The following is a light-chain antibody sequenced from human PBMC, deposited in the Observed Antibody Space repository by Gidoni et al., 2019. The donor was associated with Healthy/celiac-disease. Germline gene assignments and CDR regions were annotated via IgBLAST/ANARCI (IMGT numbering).Light chain of an antibody. J-gene: IGKJ1*01. CDR2: AAS. CDR1: QGISSY. V-gene: IGKV1-9*01. CDR3: QQLNSYPRT. Sequence: DIQLTQPPSFLSASVGDRVTITCRASQGISSYLAWYQQKPGKAPTLLIYAASTLQSGVPSRFSGSGSGTEFTLTISSLQPEDFATYYCQQLNSYPRTFGQXTKVEIK.